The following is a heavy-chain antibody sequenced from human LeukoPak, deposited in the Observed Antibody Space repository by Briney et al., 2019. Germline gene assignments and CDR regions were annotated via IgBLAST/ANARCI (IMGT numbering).Heavy chain of an antibody. J-gene: IGHJ6*03. CDR1: GYSISSGYY. V-gene: IGHV4-38-2*02. Sequence: PSETLSLTCTVSGYSISSGYYWGWIRQPPGEGLEWIGSIYHTESTYYNPSLKSRVTISVDTSKNQFSLKLSSVTAADTAVYYCARGSAYYYYYMDVWGKGTTVTVSS. CDR2: IYHTEST. CDR3: ARGSAYYYYYMDV.